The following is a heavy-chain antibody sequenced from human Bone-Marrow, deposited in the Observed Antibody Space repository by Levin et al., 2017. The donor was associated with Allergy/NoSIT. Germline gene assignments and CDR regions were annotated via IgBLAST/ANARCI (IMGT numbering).Heavy chain of an antibody. CDR2: ISDNAGST. J-gene: IGHJ4*02. CDR1: GFTFSNYA. Sequence: GGSLRLSCAASGFTFSNYAMTWVRQAPGKGLEGVSGISDNAGSTYYTDSVKGRFTISRDNAKNTVHLQMNSLRAEDTAVYYCAKGSYYDLSGKNQLDSWGQGTLVTVSS. CDR3: AKGSYYDLSGKNQLDS. V-gene: IGHV3-23*01. D-gene: IGHD3-22*01.